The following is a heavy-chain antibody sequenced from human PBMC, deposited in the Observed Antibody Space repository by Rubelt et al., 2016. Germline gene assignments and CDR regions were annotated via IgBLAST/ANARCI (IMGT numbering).Heavy chain of an antibody. V-gene: IGHV3-33*01. J-gene: IGHJ6*02. CDR1: GLTFSVYD. CDR2: LWDDEINK. D-gene: IGHD2-2*01. Sequence: QVQLVESGGGVVQPGKSLRLSCAASGLTFSVYDMHWVRKAPGTGLEWGAILWDDEINKYYVDYVKSECTISRDNTKNTLYLQMNGRRAEDTGVYYCARSAGHCSSNRCYPVYGMDVWGQGTTVTVSS. CDR3: ARSAGHCSSNRCYPVYGMDV.